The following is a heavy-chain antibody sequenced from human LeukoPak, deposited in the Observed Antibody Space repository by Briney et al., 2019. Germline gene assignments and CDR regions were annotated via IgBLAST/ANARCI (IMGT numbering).Heavy chain of an antibody. Sequence: PSETLSLTCTVSGGSISGYYWSWIRQPPGQGLEWIGYIFYSGSTNYNPSLKSRVTISVDTSKNQFSLKLSSVTAADTAVYYCARGEWDLLFDYWGQGPLVTVSS. D-gene: IGHD1-26*01. J-gene: IGHJ4*02. CDR3: ARGEWDLLFDY. CDR2: IFYSGST. V-gene: IGHV4-59*01. CDR1: GGSISGYY.